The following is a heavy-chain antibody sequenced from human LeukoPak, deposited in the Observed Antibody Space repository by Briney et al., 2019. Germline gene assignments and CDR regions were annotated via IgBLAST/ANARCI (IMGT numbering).Heavy chain of an antibody. CDR2: ITSGSSYI. V-gene: IGHV3-21*01. CDR1: GFTFSSYN. D-gene: IGHD3-10*02. Sequence: TGGSLRLSCAASGFTFSSYNMNWVRQAPGKGLEWVSSITSGSSYIYYADSVKGRFTISRDNAKNSLYLQMNSLRAEDTAVYYCAELGITMIGGVWGKGTTVTISS. J-gene: IGHJ6*04. CDR3: AELGITMIGGV.